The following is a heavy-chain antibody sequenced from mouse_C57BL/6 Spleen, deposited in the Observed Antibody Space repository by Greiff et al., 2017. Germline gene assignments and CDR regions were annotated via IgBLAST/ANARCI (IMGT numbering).Heavy chain of an antibody. D-gene: IGHD2-3*01. J-gene: IGHJ3*01. V-gene: IGHV2-9-1*01. CDR2: IWTGGGT. CDR3: ASFYDGYYEFAY. CDR1: GFSLTSYA. Sequence: VKLVESGPGLVAPSQSLSITCTVSGFSLTSYAISWVRQPPGKGLEWLGVIWTGGGTNYNSALKSRLSISKDNSKSQVFLKMNSLQTDDTARYYCASFYDGYYEFAYWGQGTLVTVSA.